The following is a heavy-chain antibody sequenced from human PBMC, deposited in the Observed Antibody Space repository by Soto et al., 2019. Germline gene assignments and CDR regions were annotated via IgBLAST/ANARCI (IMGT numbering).Heavy chain of an antibody. CDR3: ARLYSGFDSGYWFDP. CDR1: GGSMTNDDYY. CDR2: IYYSGDT. D-gene: IGHD5-12*01. J-gene: IGHJ5*02. Sequence: QVQLQESGPGLVKPSQTLSLTCTVSGGSMTNDDYYWTWIRQPPGKGLEWIGYIYYSGDTYYSPSLKSRLTMSVDTSKKQFFLTLTSVSAADTAVYYCARLYSGFDSGYWFDPWGQGTLVTVSS. V-gene: IGHV4-30-4*01.